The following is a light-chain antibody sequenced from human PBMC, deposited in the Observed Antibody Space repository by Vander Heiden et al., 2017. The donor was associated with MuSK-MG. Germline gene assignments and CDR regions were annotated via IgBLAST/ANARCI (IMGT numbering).Light chain of an antibody. CDR3: QQDSNSSRT. J-gene: IGKJ1*01. Sequence: DIHMTQSPSTLSASVGDRVTITCRASQSINSWLAWYQQKPVKAPKVLIYKASILESGVPSRFSGSGSGTEFTLTISSLQPDDFATYYCQQDSNSSRTFGQGTKVDIK. V-gene: IGKV1-5*03. CDR1: QSINSW. CDR2: KAS.